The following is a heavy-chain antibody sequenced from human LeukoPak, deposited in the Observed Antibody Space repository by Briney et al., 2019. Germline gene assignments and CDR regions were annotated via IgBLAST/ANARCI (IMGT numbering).Heavy chain of an antibody. D-gene: IGHD3-3*01. Sequence: ASVKVSCKTSGYTCTSYYMHWVRQAHGQGLEWMGIINTSCGSKSYAQKFQGRVTMTRDTATSTVYMELSSLRSEDTAVYYCARGDYDFWSGYYTGNWFDPWGQGTLVTVSS. CDR1: GYTCTSYY. CDR2: INTSCGSK. CDR3: ARGDYDFWSGYYTGNWFDP. V-gene: IGHV1-46*03. J-gene: IGHJ5*02.